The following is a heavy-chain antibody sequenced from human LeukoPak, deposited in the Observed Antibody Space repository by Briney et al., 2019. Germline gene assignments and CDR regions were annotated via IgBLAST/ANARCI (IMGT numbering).Heavy chain of an antibody. Sequence: GGSLRLTCAASGFLFRSYSMNWVRQAPGKGLEWVSFISSSSDTISYADSVKGRFTISRDNAKNSLYLQMNSLRAEDTAVYYCARGWELPSLLDYWAQGTLVPASS. CDR2: ISSSSDTI. CDR1: GFLFRSYS. CDR3: ARGWELPSLLDY. D-gene: IGHD1-26*01. J-gene: IGHJ4*02. V-gene: IGHV3-48*04.